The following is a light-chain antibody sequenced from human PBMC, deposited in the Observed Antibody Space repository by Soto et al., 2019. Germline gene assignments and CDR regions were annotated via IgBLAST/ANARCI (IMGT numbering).Light chain of an antibody. J-gene: IGKJ4*01. V-gene: IGKV1-33*01. CDR2: DAF. CDR3: QQYDNLPVT. Sequence: DIQMTQSPSWVAASVGDRVILTCRASQDIGNLLAWYQQKPGKAPKLLIFDAFNLETRVPSRFSGSGSGTDFTLTISSLQPEDIATYYCQQYDNLPVTFGGGTKVEIK. CDR1: QDIGNL.